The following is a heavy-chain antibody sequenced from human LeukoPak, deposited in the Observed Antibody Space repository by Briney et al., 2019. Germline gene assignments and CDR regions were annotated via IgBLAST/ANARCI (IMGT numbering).Heavy chain of an antibody. CDR2: IYYSGST. CDR3: ARHPSVAGTKGGFDH. D-gene: IGHD6-19*01. CDR1: GGSLSSYY. J-gene: IGHJ4*02. Sequence: SETLSLACTVSGGSLSSYYWSWIRQPPGKGLEWIGYIYYSGSTNYNPSVKSRVTISVDTSKNQFSLKLSSVTAADTAVYYCARHPSVAGTKGGFDHWGQGTLVTVSS. V-gene: IGHV4-59*08.